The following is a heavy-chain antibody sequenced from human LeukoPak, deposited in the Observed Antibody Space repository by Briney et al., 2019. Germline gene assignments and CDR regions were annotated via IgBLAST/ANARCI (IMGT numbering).Heavy chain of an antibody. Sequence: GGSLRLSCAASGFTFSSYAMRWVRQAPGKGLEWVAVISYDGSNKYYADSVKGRFTISRDNSKNTLYLQMNSLRAEDTAVYYCARESLLWLLAGWGQGTLVTVSS. CDR1: GFTFSSYA. D-gene: IGHD3-10*01. CDR3: ARESLLWLLAG. CDR2: ISYDGSNK. V-gene: IGHV3-30-3*01. J-gene: IGHJ4*02.